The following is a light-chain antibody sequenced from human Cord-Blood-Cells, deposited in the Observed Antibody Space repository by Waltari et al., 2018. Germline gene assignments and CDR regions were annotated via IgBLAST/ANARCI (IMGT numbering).Light chain of an antibody. V-gene: IGKV1-5*03. CDR2: QAS. J-gene: IGKJ1*01. Sequence: DIQLTQSPSTLSASVGDRVTITCRASQSISSWVAWCQQKPGKAPKLLIYQASSLESWVPSRFSGRGSGTEFTLTISSLQPDDFATYYCQQYNSYSRTFGQGTKVEIK. CDR3: QQYNSYSRT. CDR1: QSISSW.